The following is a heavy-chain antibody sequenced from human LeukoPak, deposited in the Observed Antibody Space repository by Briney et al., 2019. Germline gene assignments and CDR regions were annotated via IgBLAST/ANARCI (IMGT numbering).Heavy chain of an antibody. CDR3: ARDNWFDP. Sequence: GGSLRLSCAASGFTVSSNYMSWVRQAPGKGLEWVSVIYSTGTTFYADSVKGRFTISRDNSKNTLSLQMNSLRAEDTAVYYCARDNWFDPWGQGTLVTVSS. CDR1: GFTVSSNY. J-gene: IGHJ5*02. CDR2: IYSTGTT. V-gene: IGHV3-53*01.